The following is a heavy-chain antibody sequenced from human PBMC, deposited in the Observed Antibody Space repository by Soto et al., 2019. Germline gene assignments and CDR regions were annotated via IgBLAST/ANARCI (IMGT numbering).Heavy chain of an antibody. CDR3: VKSDPFGAPDRKRKAFDY. CDR2: ISSNGGST. CDR1: GFTFSSYA. J-gene: IGHJ4*02. D-gene: IGHD3-10*01. Sequence: GGSLRLSCSASGFTFSSYAMHWVRQAPGKGLEYVSAISSNGGSTYYADSVKGRFTISRDNSKNTLYLQMSSLRAEDTAVYYCVKSDPFGAPDRKRKAFDYWGQGTLVTVSS. V-gene: IGHV3-64D*08.